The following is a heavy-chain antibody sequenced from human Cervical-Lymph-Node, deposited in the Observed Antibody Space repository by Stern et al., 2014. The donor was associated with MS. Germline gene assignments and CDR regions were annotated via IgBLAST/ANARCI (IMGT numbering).Heavy chain of an antibody. CDR3: ARSLLGSENAFDI. J-gene: IGHJ3*02. D-gene: IGHD2-15*01. CDR1: GYTFTSYG. Sequence: VQLVQSGAEVKKPGASVKVSCKASGYTFTSYGISWVRQAPGQGLEWMGWISAYNGNQKYTQKLQGRVAVTTDTSTSTAYMELRSVRSDDTAVYYCARSLLGSENAFDIWGQGTMVTVSS. V-gene: IGHV1-18*01. CDR2: ISAYNGNQ.